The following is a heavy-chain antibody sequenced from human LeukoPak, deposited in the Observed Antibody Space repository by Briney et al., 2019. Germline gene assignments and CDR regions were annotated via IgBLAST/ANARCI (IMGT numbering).Heavy chain of an antibody. Sequence: SETLSLTCTVSGGSISSGSYYWSWIRQPAGKGLEWIGRIYTSGSTNYNPSLKSRVTISVDTSKNQFSLKLSSVTAADTAVYYCAREEYYYDSSGYYRADLDYYYYMDVWGKGTTVTVSS. CDR3: AREEYYYDSSGYYRADLDYYYYMDV. D-gene: IGHD3-22*01. V-gene: IGHV4-61*02. J-gene: IGHJ6*03. CDR1: GGSISSGSYY. CDR2: IYTSGST.